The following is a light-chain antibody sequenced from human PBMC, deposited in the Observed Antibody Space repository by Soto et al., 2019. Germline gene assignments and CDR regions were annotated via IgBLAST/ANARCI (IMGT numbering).Light chain of an antibody. CDR3: QQYDSFAPLT. CDR1: QDINNY. Sequence: DIQVTQSPSSLSASVGDRVTITCQASQDINNYLNWYQQKPGKAPKLLIYDASNLETGVPSRFSGNGSGTEFTFIISSLQPADIATYYCQQYDSFAPLTFVGGTKVEIK. V-gene: IGKV1-33*01. CDR2: DAS. J-gene: IGKJ4*01.